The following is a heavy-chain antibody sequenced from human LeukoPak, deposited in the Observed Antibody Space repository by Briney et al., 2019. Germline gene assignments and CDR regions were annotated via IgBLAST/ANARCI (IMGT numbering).Heavy chain of an antibody. CDR3: ARTITISGALGYFDY. Sequence: PSETLSLTCTVSGTSISSGAYSWSWVRQHPGKGLEWIAYIYYSGNTYYNPSLKRRVTISVDTSKNQFSLKLSSVTAADTAVYYCARTITISGALGYFDYWGQGTLVTVSS. V-gene: IGHV4-31*03. CDR1: GTSISSGAYS. D-gene: IGHD3-3*01. CDR2: IYYSGNT. J-gene: IGHJ4*02.